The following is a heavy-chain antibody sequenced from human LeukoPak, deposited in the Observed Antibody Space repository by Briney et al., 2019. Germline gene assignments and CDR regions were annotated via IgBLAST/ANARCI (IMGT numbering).Heavy chain of an antibody. D-gene: IGHD1-26*01. J-gene: IGHJ4*02. CDR2: I. CDR1: GFTFSSYG. Sequence: GGSLRLSCAASGFTFSSYGMHWVRQAPGKGLEWVAFIRFTISRDNSKNTLYLQMNSLRAEDTAVYYCAKDWSGSYSAWGQGTLVTVSS. V-gene: IGHV3-30*02. CDR3: AKDWSGSYSA.